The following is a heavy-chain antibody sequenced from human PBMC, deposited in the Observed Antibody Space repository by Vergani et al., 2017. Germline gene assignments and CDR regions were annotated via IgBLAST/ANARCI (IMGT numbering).Heavy chain of an antibody. V-gene: IGHV1-69*04. J-gene: IGHJ4*02. D-gene: IGHD7-27*01. CDR3: ARGFVFWSVPGYWGAGEFDY. CDR1: GGTFSSYA. Sequence: QVQLVQSGAEVKKPGASVKVSCKASGGTFSSYAISWVRQAPGQGLEWMGRIIPILGIANYAQKFQGRVTITADKSTSTAYMELSSLRSEDTAVYYCARGFVFWSVPGYWGAGEFDYWGQGTLVTVSS. CDR2: IIPILGIA.